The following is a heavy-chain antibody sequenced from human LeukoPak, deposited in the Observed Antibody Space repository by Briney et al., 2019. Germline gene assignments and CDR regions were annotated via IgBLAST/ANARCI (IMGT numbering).Heavy chain of an antibody. D-gene: IGHD6-13*01. Sequence: PSETLSLTCTVSGGSISSYYWSWIRQPPGKGLEWIGYIYYSGSTNYNPSLKSRVTISVDTSKKQFSLKLSSVTAADTAVYYCASSIAAVYYYYMDVWGKGTTVTVSS. CDR1: GGSISSYY. J-gene: IGHJ6*03. CDR2: IYYSGST. V-gene: IGHV4-59*01. CDR3: ASSIAAVYYYYMDV.